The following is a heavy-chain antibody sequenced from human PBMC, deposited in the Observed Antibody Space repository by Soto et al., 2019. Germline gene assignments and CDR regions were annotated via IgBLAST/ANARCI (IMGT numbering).Heavy chain of an antibody. CDR1: GGSISSGGYY. CDR3: ARSVFP. J-gene: IGHJ5*02. CDR2: IEYSEST. Sequence: QVQLQESGPGLVKPSQTLSLTCTVSGGSISSGGYYWSWNRQHPGKGLEWIGYIEYSESTYYTPSIKNRLTIALDTSKNQFSLTLSSVTAADTAVYYCARSVFPWGQGTLVTVSS. V-gene: IGHV4-31*03.